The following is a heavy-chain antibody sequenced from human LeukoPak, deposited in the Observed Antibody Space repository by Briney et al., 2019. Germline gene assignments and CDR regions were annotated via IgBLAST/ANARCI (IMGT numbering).Heavy chain of an antibody. CDR3: VRDGGYYGPDS. V-gene: IGHV3-7*04. CDR2: INQVASEK. Sequence: GGSLRLSCAASGFTISFYWMSCVRQAPGKGLEWVANINQVASEKNYVDSVKGRFTISRDNAKNPLYLQMNSVRAEDTAMYYCVRDGGYYGPDSWGQGALVSVSS. J-gene: IGHJ4*02. D-gene: IGHD3-10*01. CDR1: GFTISFYW.